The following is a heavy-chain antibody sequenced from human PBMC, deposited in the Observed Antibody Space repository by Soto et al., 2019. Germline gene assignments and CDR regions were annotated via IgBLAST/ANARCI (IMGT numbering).Heavy chain of an antibody. CDR3: AREEVSWGVVFKTNNRFAP. CDR2: INPSGGST. V-gene: IGHV1-46*03. CDR1: GYTFTSYY. J-gene: IGHJ5*02. D-gene: IGHD3-3*01. Sequence: ASVKVSCKASGYTFTSYYMHWVRQAPGQGLEWMGIINPSGGSTSYAQKFQGRVTMTRDTSTSTVYMELSSLRSEDTAVYYCAREEVSWGVVFKTNNRFAPWGQGPRVPVPS.